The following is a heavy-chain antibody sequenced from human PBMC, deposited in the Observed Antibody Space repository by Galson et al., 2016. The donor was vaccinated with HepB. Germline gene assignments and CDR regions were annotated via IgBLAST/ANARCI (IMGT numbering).Heavy chain of an antibody. V-gene: IGHV3-23*01. J-gene: IGHJ4*02. Sequence: SLRLSCAASGFTFSSYAMSWVRQAPGKGLEWVSAISGSGGSTYYADSVKGRFTISRDDSKSTLYLRMNSLRVEDTATYHCTKRCMTNTCHNADDFWGQGTLVTVSS. CDR3: TKRCMTNTCHNADDF. CDR2: ISGSGGST. D-gene: IGHD2-8*01. CDR1: GFTFSSYA.